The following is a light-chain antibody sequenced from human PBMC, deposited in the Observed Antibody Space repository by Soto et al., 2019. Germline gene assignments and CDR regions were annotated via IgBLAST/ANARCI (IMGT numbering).Light chain of an antibody. J-gene: IGLJ1*01. CDR1: NIGSKN. Sequence: SYELTQPLSLSVALGQTARITCGGNNIGSKNVHWYQQKPGQAPVLVIYRDSNRPSGIPERFSGSNSGNTATLTISRAQAGDEADYYCQVWDSSTADYVFGTGTKVTVL. CDR2: RDS. V-gene: IGLV3-9*01. CDR3: QVWDSSTADYV.